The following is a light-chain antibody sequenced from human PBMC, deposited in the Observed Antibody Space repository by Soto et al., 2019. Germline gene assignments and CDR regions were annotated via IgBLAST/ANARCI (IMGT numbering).Light chain of an antibody. J-gene: IGLJ2*01. V-gene: IGLV3-21*04. CDR1: NIGSKS. Sequence: SYELTQPPSVSVAPGKTARITCGGNNIGSKSVHWYQQKPGQAPVLVIYYDSDRPSGIPERFSGSNSGNTATLTISRVEAGDEADYYCQVWDSSSDLIYFGGGTKLTVL. CDR2: YDS. CDR3: QVWDSSSDLIY.